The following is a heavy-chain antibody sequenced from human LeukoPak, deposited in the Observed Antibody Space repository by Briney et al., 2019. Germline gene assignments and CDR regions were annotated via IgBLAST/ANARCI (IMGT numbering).Heavy chain of an antibody. CDR2: IYYSGST. V-gene: IGHV4-4*07. J-gene: IGHJ3*02. CDR3: ARVEWFGELSPFDI. Sequence: SETLSLTCTVSGGSISNYYWSWIRQPAGKALEWIGRIYYSGSTNYNPSLKSRVTISVDTSKNQFSLKLSSVTAADTAVYYCARVEWFGELSPFDIWGQGTMVTVSS. CDR1: GGSISNYY. D-gene: IGHD3-10*01.